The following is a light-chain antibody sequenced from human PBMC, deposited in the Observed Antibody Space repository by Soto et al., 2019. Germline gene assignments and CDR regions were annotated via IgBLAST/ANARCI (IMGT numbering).Light chain of an antibody. J-gene: IGLJ2*01. CDR1: SSDIGAGYD. CDR2: GDN. V-gene: IGLV1-40*01. CDR3: QSYDSSLSGSNV. Sequence: QAVVTQPPSVSGAPGQRVTISCTGSSSDIGAGYDVHWYQQLPGTAPKLLIYGDNNRPSGVPDRFSGSKSGTSASLAITGLQAEDEADYYCQSYDSSLSGSNVFGGGTKLTVL.